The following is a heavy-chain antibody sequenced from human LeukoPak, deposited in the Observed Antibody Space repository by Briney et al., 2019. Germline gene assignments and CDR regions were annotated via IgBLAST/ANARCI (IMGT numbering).Heavy chain of an antibody. Sequence: GGSLRLSCAASGFTFSDYYMSWIRQAPGKGLEGVSYISSSGSTIYYADSVKGRFTISRENAKNSLYLQMTSLPAEDTAVYYCAREEGKSGTSWYLPPHSWGQGTLVTVSS. D-gene: IGHD6-13*01. CDR1: GFTFSDYY. CDR3: AREEGKSGTSWYLPPHS. CDR2: ISSSGSTI. V-gene: IGHV3-11*01. J-gene: IGHJ4*02.